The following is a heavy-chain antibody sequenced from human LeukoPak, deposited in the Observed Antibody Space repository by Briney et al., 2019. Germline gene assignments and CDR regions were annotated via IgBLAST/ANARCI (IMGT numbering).Heavy chain of an antibody. CDR2: IRYDGSNK. D-gene: IGHD3-3*01. Sequence: PGGSLRLSCAASGFTFSSYWMSWVRQAPGKGLEWVAFIRYDGSNKYYADSVKGRFTISRDNSKNTLYLQMNSLRAEDTAVYYCAREVYDFWRKGYYFDYWGQGTLVTVSS. V-gene: IGHV3-30*02. CDR3: AREVYDFWRKGYYFDY. CDR1: GFTFSSYW. J-gene: IGHJ4*02.